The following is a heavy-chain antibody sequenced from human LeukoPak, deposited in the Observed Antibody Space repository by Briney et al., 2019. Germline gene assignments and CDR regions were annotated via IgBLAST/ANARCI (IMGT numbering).Heavy chain of an antibody. D-gene: IGHD1-26*01. Sequence: GGSLRLSCAASGFSFSTYSMNWVRQAPGKGLEWISSINDRSSFIFYADSVKGRFTISRDNAKNALFLHMTSLRAEDTAVYYCARARDPHPPAASSGSHFPDAASVWGQGTLVTVSS. CDR2: INDRSSFI. CDR1: GFSFSTYS. CDR3: ARARDPHPPAASSGSHFPDAASV. J-gene: IGHJ4*02. V-gene: IGHV3-21*01.